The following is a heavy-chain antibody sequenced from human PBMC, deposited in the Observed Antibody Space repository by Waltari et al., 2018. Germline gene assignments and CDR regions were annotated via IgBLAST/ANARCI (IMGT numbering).Heavy chain of an antibody. V-gene: IGHV3-30*02. D-gene: IGHD2-15*01. J-gene: IGHJ6*03. Sequence: QVQLVESGGGVVQPGGSLRLSCAASGFTFSSYGMHWVRQAPGKGLEWVAFIRYDGSNKYYADSVKGRFTSSRDNSKNTLYLQMNSLRAEDTAVYYCAKGAGLRYYYYYMDVWGKGTTVTVSS. CDR3: AKGAGLRYYYYYMDV. CDR1: GFTFSSYG. CDR2: IRYDGSNK.